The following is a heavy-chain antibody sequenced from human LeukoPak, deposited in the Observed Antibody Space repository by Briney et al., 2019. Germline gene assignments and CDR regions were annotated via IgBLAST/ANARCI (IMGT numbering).Heavy chain of an antibody. CDR2: IYYSGST. CDR1: GGSISSSSYY. J-gene: IGHJ4*02. Sequence: SSETLSLTCTVSGGSISSSSYYWGWLRQPPGKGLEWFGSIYYSGSTYYNPSLKSRVTISVDTSKNQFSLKLSSVTAADTAVYYCAMHYGSGSYLDYWGQGTLVTVSS. V-gene: IGHV4-39*01. D-gene: IGHD3-10*01. CDR3: AMHYGSGSYLDY.